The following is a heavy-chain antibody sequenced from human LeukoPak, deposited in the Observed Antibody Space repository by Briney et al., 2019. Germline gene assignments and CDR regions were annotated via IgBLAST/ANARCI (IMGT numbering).Heavy chain of an antibody. Sequence: PSETLSLTCTVSGGSISSYYWSWIRQPPWKGLEWIGYIYYSGSTNYNPSLKSRVTISVDTSKNQFSLKLSSVTAADTAVYYCARLGSTVVWDYYYGMDVWGQGTTVTVSS. D-gene: IGHD4-23*01. CDR1: GGSISSYY. V-gene: IGHV4-59*08. CDR3: ARLGSTVVWDYYYGMDV. CDR2: IYYSGST. J-gene: IGHJ6*02.